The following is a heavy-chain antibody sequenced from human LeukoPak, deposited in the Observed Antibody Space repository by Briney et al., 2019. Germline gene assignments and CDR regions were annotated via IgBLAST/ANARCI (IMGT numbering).Heavy chain of an antibody. CDR3: ARVYYDSSPDY. V-gene: IGHV3-48*04. CDR1: GFTFSSYS. Sequence: GGSLRLSCAASGFTFSSYSMNWVRQAPGKGLEWVSYISSSGSTIYYADSVKGRFTISRDNAKNSLYLQMNSLRAEDTAVYYCARVYYDSSPDYWGQGTLVTVSS. J-gene: IGHJ4*02. CDR2: ISSSGSTI. D-gene: IGHD3-22*01.